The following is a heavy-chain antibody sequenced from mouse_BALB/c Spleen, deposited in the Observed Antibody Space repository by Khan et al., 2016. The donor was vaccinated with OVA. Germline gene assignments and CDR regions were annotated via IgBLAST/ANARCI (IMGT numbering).Heavy chain of an antibody. CDR3: ASNLTGSVAY. CDR2: ISSGGDYT. V-gene: IGHV5-6*01. CDR1: GFTFSSYS. Sequence: EVELVESGGDLVKPGGSLKLSCAASGFTFSSYSMSWVRQTPDKRLEWVATISSGGDYTYYPDSVKGRFTISRDNARNTLYLQMSSLKSEDTDMYYCASNLTGSVAYWGQGTLVTVSA. D-gene: IGHD4-1*01. J-gene: IGHJ3*01.